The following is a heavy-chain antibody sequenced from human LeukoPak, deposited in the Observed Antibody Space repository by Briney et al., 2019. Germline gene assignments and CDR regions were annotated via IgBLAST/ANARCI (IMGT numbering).Heavy chain of an antibody. J-gene: IGHJ4*02. Sequence: TGGSLRLSCAASGFTFTSYSMNWVRQAPGKGLEWVSTISGGGGSTYYADSVKGRFTISRDNSKNTLYLQVNNLRAEDTAVYYCAKGGKWDVTPFDYWGQGTLVTVSS. CDR2: ISGGGGST. CDR3: AKGGKWDVTPFDY. V-gene: IGHV3-23*01. D-gene: IGHD1-26*01. CDR1: GFTFTSYS.